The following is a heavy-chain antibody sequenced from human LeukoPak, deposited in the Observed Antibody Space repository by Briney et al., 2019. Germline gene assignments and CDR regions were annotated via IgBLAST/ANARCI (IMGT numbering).Heavy chain of an antibody. Sequence: SVKVSCKASGGTFSSYATSWVRQAPGQGLEWMGGIIPIFGTANYAQKFQGRVTITTDESTSTAYMELSSLRSEDTAVYYCARAVDSSGYYYVPFDYWGQGTLVTVSS. D-gene: IGHD3-22*01. CDR1: GGTFSSYA. CDR3: ARAVDSSGYYYVPFDY. CDR2: IIPIFGTA. V-gene: IGHV1-69*05. J-gene: IGHJ4*02.